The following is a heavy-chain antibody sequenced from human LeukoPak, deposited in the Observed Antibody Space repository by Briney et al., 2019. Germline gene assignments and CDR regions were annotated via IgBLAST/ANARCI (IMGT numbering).Heavy chain of an antibody. D-gene: IGHD3-16*02. CDR2: IYTSGST. V-gene: IGHV4-4*07. CDR1: GASISSYY. CDR3: ARGYDYVWRSYRCGYFDY. J-gene: IGHJ4*02. Sequence: PSETLSLTCTVSGASISSYYWSWIRQPAGKGLEWIGRIYTSGSTNYNPSLKSRVTMSVDTSKNQFSLKLSSVTAADTAVYYCARGYDYVWRSYRCGYFDYWGQGTLVTVSS.